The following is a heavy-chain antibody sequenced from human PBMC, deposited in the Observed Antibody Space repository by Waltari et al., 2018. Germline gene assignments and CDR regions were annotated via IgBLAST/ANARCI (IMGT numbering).Heavy chain of an antibody. CDR3: ARDRGRAAFDY. CDR2: ISSSSRTI. D-gene: IGHD3-16*01. V-gene: IGHV3-48*01. J-gene: IGHJ4*02. Sequence: EVQLVESGGGLVQPGGSLRLSCAASGFTFSSYSMNWVRQAPGRGLEWVSYISSSSRTIYYADSVKGRFTISRDNAKNSLYLQMNSLRAEDTAVYYCARDRGRAAFDYWGQGTLVTVSS. CDR1: GFTFSSYS.